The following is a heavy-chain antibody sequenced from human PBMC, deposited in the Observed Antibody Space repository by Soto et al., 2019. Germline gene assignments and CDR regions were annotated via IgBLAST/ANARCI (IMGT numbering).Heavy chain of an antibody. D-gene: IGHD2-15*01. J-gene: IGHJ4*02. CDR3: ARDGVAAGLYLDN. V-gene: IGHV3-7*01. CDR2: INQDGSEK. Sequence: GGSVRLSCASSGFIFRSYWMSWVRQAPGKGLEWVANINQDGSEKYYVDSVRGRFIISRDNAENSLYLQMNSLRAEDTALYYCARDGVAAGLYLDNWGQGTLVTVSS. CDR1: GFIFRSYW.